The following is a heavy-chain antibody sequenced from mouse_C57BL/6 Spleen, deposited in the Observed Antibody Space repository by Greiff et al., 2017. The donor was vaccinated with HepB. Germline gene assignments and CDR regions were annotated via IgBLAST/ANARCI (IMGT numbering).Heavy chain of an antibody. V-gene: IGHV1-64*01. Sequence: VQLQQSGAELVKPGASVKLSCKASGYTFTSYWMHWVKQRPGQGLEWIGMIHPNSGSTNYNEKFKSKATLTVDKSSSTAYMQLSSLTSEDSAVYYCAREEYDYDRGFAYWGHGTLVTVSA. J-gene: IGHJ3*01. CDR2: IHPNSGST. CDR1: GYTFTSYW. CDR3: AREEYDYDRGFAY. D-gene: IGHD2-4*01.